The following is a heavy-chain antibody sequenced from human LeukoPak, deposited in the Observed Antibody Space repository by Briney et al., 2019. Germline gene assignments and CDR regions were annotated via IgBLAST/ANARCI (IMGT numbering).Heavy chain of an antibody. V-gene: IGHV4-31*03. Sequence: SQTLSLTCTVSGGSISSGGYYWSWIRQHPGKGLEWIGYIYYSGSTYYNPSLKSRVTISVDTSKNQFSLKLSSVTAADTAVYYCARRRRDGYNALDYWGQGTLVTVSS. CDR3: ARRRRDGYNALDY. J-gene: IGHJ4*02. D-gene: IGHD5-24*01. CDR2: IYYSGST. CDR1: GGSISSGGYY.